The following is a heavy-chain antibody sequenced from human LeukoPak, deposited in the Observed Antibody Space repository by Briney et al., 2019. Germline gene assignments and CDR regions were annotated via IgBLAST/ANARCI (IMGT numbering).Heavy chain of an antibody. CDR1: GGSISNDY. V-gene: IGHV4-4*07. J-gene: IGHJ6*03. D-gene: IGHD2-2*01. CDR3: AGPSGIVVVPAAIRKNYYYMDV. Sequence: PSETLSLTCTVSGGSISNDYWSWIRQAAGKELEWIGRIYTSGSTNYNPSLKSRVTMSVDTSKNQFSLKLSSVTAADTAVYYCAGPSGIVVVPAAIRKNYYYMDVWGKGTTVTVSS. CDR2: IYTSGST.